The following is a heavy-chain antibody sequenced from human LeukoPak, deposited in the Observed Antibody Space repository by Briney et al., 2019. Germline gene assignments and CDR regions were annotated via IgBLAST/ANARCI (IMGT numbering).Heavy chain of an antibody. CDR1: GFTFSSYA. Sequence: GGSLRLSCAASGFTFSSYAMSWVRQAPGKGLEWVSAISGSGDSTYYADSVKGRFTISRDNSKNTLYLQMHSLTAEDTAVYYCTREDHSNYNYWGQGTLVTVSS. J-gene: IGHJ4*02. CDR3: TREDHSNYNY. V-gene: IGHV3-23*01. CDR2: ISGSGDST. D-gene: IGHD4-11*01.